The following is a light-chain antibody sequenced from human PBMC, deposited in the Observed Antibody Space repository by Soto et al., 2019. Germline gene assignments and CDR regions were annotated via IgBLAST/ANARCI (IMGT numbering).Light chain of an antibody. J-gene: IGLJ2*01. CDR1: SSDVGNYNL. CDR2: EDS. V-gene: IGLV2-23*01. Sequence: QSALTQPASVSGSPGPSITITCTGTSSDVGNYNLVSWYQQHAGKAPKLMIYEDSKRPSGVSSRFSGSKSGNTASLTISGLQSEDEADYYCYSYATSSMVFGGGTKLTVL. CDR3: YSYATSSMV.